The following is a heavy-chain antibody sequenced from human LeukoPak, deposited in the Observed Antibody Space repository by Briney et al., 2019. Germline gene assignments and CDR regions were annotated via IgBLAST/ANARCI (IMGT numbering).Heavy chain of an antibody. D-gene: IGHD2-21*02. CDR3: AGDTYSGDCIFDY. CDR2: IWYDGSKK. Sequence: PGRSLRLSCAASGFTFSSYGMHWVRQAPGKGLEWVAVIWYDGSKKHYADSVKGRFTISRDNSKNTLYLQMNSLRAEDTAVYYCAGDTYSGDCIFDYWGQGTLVTVSS. J-gene: IGHJ4*02. CDR1: GFTFSSYG. V-gene: IGHV3-33*01.